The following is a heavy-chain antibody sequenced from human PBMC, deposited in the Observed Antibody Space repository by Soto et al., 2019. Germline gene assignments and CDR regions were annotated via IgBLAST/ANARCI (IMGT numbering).Heavy chain of an antibody. V-gene: IGHV3-33*01. CDR3: ARAYSSSWLYFDY. D-gene: IGHD6-13*01. CDR2: IWYDGSNK. CDR1: GFTFSSYG. J-gene: IGHJ4*02. Sequence: VQLVESGGGVVQPGRSLRLSCAASGFTFSSYGMHWVRQAPGKGLEWVAVIWYDGSNKYYADSVKGRFTISRDNSKNTLYLQMNSLRAEDTAVYYCARAYSSSWLYFDYWGQGTLVTVSS.